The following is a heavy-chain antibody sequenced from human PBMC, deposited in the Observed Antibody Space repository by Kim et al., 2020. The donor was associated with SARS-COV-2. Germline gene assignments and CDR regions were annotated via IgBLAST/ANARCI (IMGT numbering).Heavy chain of an antibody. CDR3: AREAIQSMVRGPYRGMDV. J-gene: IGHJ6*02. Sequence: SETLSLTCTVSGGSISSGDYYWSWIRQPPGKGLEWIGYIYYSGSTYYNPSLKSRVTISVDTSKNQFSLKLSSVTAADTAVYYCAREAIQSMVRGPYRGMDVWGQGTTVTVSS. D-gene: IGHD3-10*01. CDR2: IYYSGST. V-gene: IGHV4-30-4*01. CDR1: GGSISSGDYY.